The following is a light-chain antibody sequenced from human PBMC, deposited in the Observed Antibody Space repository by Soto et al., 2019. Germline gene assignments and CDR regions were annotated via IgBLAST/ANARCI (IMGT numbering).Light chain of an antibody. CDR2: GAS. Sequence: EIVLTQSPATLSLSPGEIGTLSCRASQNVTTMYLAWYQQKPGQAPRLLIFGASSRAAGIPDRSSGSGSGTEFTLTISSLQSEDFAVYFCQQYTGWPRTFGVGTKVDIK. CDR1: QNVTTMY. CDR3: QQYTGWPRT. V-gene: IGKV3-15*01. J-gene: IGKJ4*01.